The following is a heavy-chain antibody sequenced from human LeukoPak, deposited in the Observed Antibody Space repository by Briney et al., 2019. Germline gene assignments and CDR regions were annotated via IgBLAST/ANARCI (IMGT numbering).Heavy chain of an antibody. CDR3: AKALRRYCSSTSCYRPDY. V-gene: IGHV3-23*01. J-gene: IGHJ4*02. Sequence: PGGSLRLSCAASGFTFSSFAMSWVPQAPGKGLEWVSAINGSGGSTYYADSVKGRFTISRDNSKNTLYLQMNSLRAEDTAVYYCAKALRRYCSSTSCYRPDYGGQGTLGTVSS. CDR2: INGSGGST. CDR1: GFTFSSFA. D-gene: IGHD2-2*01.